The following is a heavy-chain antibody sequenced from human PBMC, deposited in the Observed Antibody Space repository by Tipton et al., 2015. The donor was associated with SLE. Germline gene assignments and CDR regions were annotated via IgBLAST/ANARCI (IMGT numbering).Heavy chain of an antibody. CDR2: IWYDGSNK. CDR1: DFTVSSNY. J-gene: IGHJ3*02. V-gene: IGHV3-33*01. CDR3: ASQLTILDAFDI. D-gene: IGHD1-1*01. Sequence: SLRLSCAASDFTVSSNYMNWVRLASGKGLEWVAVIWYDGSNKYYADSVKGRFTISRDNSKNTLYLQMNSLRAEDTAVYYCASQLTILDAFDIWGQGTMVTVSS.